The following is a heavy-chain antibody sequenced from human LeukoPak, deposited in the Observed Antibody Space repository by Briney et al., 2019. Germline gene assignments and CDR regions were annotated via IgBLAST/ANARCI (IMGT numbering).Heavy chain of an antibody. CDR1: RGSFSGYY. Sequence: PSETLSLTCAVSRGSFSGYYWSWIRQPPGKGLEWIGGINHSGSTNYNPSLKSRVTISVDTSKHQCSLKLSSVTAADTAVYYCAREGTRDIVVVLAGDFDAFDIWGQGTMVTVSS. D-gene: IGHD2-2*01. J-gene: IGHJ3*02. V-gene: IGHV4-34*01. CDR2: INHSGST. CDR3: AREGTRDIVVVLAGDFDAFDI.